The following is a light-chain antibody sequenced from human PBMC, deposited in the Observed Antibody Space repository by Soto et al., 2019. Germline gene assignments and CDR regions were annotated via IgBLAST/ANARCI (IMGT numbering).Light chain of an antibody. CDR3: RSYADFNNVL. CDR1: SSDVRNYNF. J-gene: IGLJ3*02. Sequence: QSVLTQPPSAPGSPGQSVTISCTGTSSDVRNYNFISWYQQYPGKAPKLMIYEVTKRPSGVPDRFSGSKSVNMASLTVSGLQAEDEADYYCRSYADFNNVLFGGGTKLTVL. V-gene: IGLV2-8*01. CDR2: EVT.